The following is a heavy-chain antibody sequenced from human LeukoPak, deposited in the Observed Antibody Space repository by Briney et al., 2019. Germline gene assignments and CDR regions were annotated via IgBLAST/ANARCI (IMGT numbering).Heavy chain of an antibody. CDR1: GFTFSGYW. J-gene: IGHJ4*02. D-gene: IGHD6-19*01. Sequence: GGSLRLSCAASGFTFSGYWMNWVRQAPGRGLEWVANIKQDGSEKYYVDSVKGRFTISRDNAKNSLYLQMNSLRAEDTAVYFCAGGSGWVTDSWGQGTLVTVSA. CDR3: AGGSGWVTDS. V-gene: IGHV3-7*01. CDR2: IKQDGSEK.